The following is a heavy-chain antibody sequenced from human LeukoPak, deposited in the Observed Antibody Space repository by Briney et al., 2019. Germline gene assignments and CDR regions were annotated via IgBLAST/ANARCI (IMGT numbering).Heavy chain of an antibody. CDR1: GFTVSSNC. CDR3: ARGGYSYGVDY. D-gene: IGHD5-18*01. J-gene: IGHJ4*02. CDR2: ICSGGST. V-gene: IGHV3-53*01. Sequence: GGSLRLSCAASGFTVSSNCMSWVRQAPGKGLEWVSVICSGGSTYYADSVKGRFTISRDNSKNTLCLQMNSLRAEDTAVYYCARGGYSYGVDYWGQGTLVTVSS.